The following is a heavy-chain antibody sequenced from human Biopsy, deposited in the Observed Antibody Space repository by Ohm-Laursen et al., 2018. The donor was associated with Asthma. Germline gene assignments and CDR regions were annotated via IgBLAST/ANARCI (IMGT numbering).Heavy chain of an antibody. Sequence: TLSLTCSVSGGAIRTSGYYWGWIRQPPGKGLEWIGSMYYSGSAYYNPSLESRVTISVDTSKNQFSLKLSSVTAADTAVHFCARHQEAASYHYDGSIAYWGQGIPVTVSS. CDR3: ARHQEAASYHYDGSIAY. J-gene: IGHJ4*02. D-gene: IGHD3-22*01. CDR2: MYYSGSA. V-gene: IGHV4-39*01. CDR1: GGAIRTSGYY.